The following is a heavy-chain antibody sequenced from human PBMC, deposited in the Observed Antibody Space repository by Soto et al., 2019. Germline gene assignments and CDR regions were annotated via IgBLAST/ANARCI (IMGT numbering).Heavy chain of an antibody. V-gene: IGHV1-8*01. Sequence: ASVKVSCKASGYTFTSYDINWVRQATGQGLEWMGWMNPNSGNTGYAQKFQGRVTMTRNTSISTAYMELSSLRSEDTAVYYCARGGYCSGGSCDEFDYWGQGTLVTVSS. D-gene: IGHD2-15*01. CDR3: ARGGYCSGGSCDEFDY. CDR1: GYTFTSYD. J-gene: IGHJ4*02. CDR2: MNPNSGNT.